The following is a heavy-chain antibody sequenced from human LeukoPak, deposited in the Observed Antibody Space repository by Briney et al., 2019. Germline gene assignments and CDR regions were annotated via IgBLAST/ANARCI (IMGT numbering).Heavy chain of an antibody. Sequence: GGSLRLSCAASGFTFSNYAMHWVRQAPGKGLEWVAVVSYDGSNKYYADSVKGRFTISRDNAKNSLYLQMNSLRAEDTAVYYCARDGYSSSWYPAPSDYWGQGTLVTVSS. CDR3: ARDGYSSSWYPAPSDY. V-gene: IGHV3-30-3*01. J-gene: IGHJ4*02. CDR1: GFTFSNYA. CDR2: VSYDGSNK. D-gene: IGHD6-13*01.